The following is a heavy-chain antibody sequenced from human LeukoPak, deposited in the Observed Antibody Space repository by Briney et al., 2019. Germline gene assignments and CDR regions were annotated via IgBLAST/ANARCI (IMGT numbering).Heavy chain of an antibody. CDR1: DGSISSGDYY. CDR3: ARGDDYYYYMDV. V-gene: IGHV4-30-4*08. J-gene: IGHJ6*03. Sequence: KPSQTLSLTCTVSDGSISSGDYYWSWIRQPPGKGLEWIGYIYYSGSTYYNPSLKSRVTISVDTSKNQFSLKLSSVTAADTAVYYCARGDDYYYYMDVWGKGTTVTVSS. CDR2: IYYSGST.